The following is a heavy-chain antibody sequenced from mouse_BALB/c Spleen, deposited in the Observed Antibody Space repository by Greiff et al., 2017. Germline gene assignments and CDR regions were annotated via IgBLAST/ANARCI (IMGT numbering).Heavy chain of an antibody. CDR1: GFTFTDYY. J-gene: IGHJ1*01. D-gene: IGHD2-3*01. V-gene: IGHV7-3*02. Sequence: EVQLVESGGGLVQPGGSLRLSCATSGFTFTDYYMSWVRQPPGKALEWLGFIRNKANGYTTEYSASVKGRFTISRDNSQSILYLQMNTLRAEDSATYYYARAHDGYYLHWYFDVWGAGTTVTVSS. CDR2: IRNKANGYTT. CDR3: ARAHDGYYLHWYFDV.